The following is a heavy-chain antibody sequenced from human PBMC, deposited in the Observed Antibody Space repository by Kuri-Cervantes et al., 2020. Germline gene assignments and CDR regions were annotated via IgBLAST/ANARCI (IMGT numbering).Heavy chain of an antibody. J-gene: IGHJ4*02. D-gene: IGHD4-17*01. CDR3: ARGPLTSVTNAYFDY. Sequence: SCTVSGGSISSSSYYWGWIRQPPGKGLEWIGSIYYSGSTYYNPSLKSRVTISVDTSKNQFSLKLSSVTAADTAVYYCARGPLTSVTNAYFDYWGQGTLVTVSS. CDR2: IYYSGST. CDR1: GGSISSSSYY. V-gene: IGHV4-39*01.